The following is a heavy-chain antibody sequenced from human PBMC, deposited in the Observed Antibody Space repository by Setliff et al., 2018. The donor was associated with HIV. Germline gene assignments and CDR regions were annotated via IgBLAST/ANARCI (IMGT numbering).Heavy chain of an antibody. CDR2: INHGGMT. V-gene: IGHV4-34*01. CDR3: ARSYYYDSSGVRCYQPSYYYYGLDV. J-gene: IGHJ6*02. D-gene: IGHD3-22*01. Sequence: LSLTCAVYGGSFSGYYWSWIRQPPGKGLEWIGGINHGGMTNYNPPLKSRVTISVDTSRNQFSLKLSSVTAADTAVYYCARSYYYDSSGVRCYQPSYYYYGLDVWGQGTTVTVSS. CDR1: GGSFSGYY.